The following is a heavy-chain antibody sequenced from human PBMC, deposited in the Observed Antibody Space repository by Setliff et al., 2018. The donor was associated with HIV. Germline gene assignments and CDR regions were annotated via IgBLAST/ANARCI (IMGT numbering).Heavy chain of an antibody. CDR3: ARSDYVWGSYPDKLDY. Sequence: GASVKVSCKASGYSLTGYYIHWVRQAPGQGLEWMGWINPNTGGTNCAQRFQGRVTMTRDTSISTVYMEVSRLRSDDTAVYHCARSDYVWGSYPDKLDYWGQGTLVTVSS. CDR1: GYSLTGYY. J-gene: IGHJ4*02. D-gene: IGHD3-16*01. V-gene: IGHV1-2*02. CDR2: INPNTGGT.